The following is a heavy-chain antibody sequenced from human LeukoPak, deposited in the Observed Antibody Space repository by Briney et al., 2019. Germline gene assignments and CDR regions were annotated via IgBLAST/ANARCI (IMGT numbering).Heavy chain of an antibody. V-gene: IGHV4-4*07. CDR2: IDTSGST. J-gene: IGHJ3*02. CDR1: GGSISSYY. CDR3: ARVLSGSYWGVHDAFDI. Sequence: SETLSLTCSVSGGSISSYYWSWIRQPAGKGLEWIGRIDTSGSTNYNPSLKSRVTMSVDTSKNQFSLKLSSVTAADAAVYYCARVLSGSYWGVHDAFDIWGQGTMVTVSS. D-gene: IGHD1-26*01.